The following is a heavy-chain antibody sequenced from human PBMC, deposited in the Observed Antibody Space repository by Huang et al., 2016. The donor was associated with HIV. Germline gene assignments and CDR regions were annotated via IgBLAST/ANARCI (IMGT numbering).Heavy chain of an antibody. CDR2: IKQDGSEK. D-gene: IGHD3-3*01. CDR1: GFTFRSYW. J-gene: IGHJ6*02. V-gene: IGHV3-7*04. CDR3: ARGGAPYYDFWSGGHHYGMDV. Sequence: EVQLVESGGGLVQPGGSLRLSCAASGFTFRSYWMSWVRQAPGKGLEWVANIKQDGSEKDYVDSVKGRFTISRDNVKNASYLQMYSLRVEDTAIYYCARGGAPYYDFWSGGHHYGMDVWGQGTTVTVSS.